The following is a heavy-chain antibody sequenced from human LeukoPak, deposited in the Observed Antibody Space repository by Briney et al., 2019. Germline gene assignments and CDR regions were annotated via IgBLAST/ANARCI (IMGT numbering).Heavy chain of an antibody. V-gene: IGHV3-20*04. CDR1: GFTFDDCG. CDR2: INWNGGST. D-gene: IGHD6-19*01. Sequence: GGSLRLSCAGSGFTFDDCGMSWVRQAPGKGLEWVSGINWNGGSTGYADSVKGRLTISRDNAKNSLYLQMNSLRVEDTALYYCAAGDASGWYFDYWGQGTLVTVSS. CDR3: AAGDASGWYFDY. J-gene: IGHJ4*02.